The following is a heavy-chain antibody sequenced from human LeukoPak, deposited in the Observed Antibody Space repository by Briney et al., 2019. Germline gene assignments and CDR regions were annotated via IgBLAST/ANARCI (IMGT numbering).Heavy chain of an antibody. CDR1: GFTFNSHW. CDR2: IKRDGSEK. Sequence: GGSLRLSCAASGFTFNSHWMSWVRQAPGKGLEWVANIKRDGSEKYHMDSLKGRFTISRDNARNSLHLQMNSVRVEDTAVYYCVRDSFRAPTAFDYWGQGTLVTVSS. CDR3: VRDSFRAPTAFDY. J-gene: IGHJ4*02. V-gene: IGHV3-7*04.